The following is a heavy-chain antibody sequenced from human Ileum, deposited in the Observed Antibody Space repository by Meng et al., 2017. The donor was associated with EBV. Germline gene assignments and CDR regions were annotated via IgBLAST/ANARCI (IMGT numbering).Heavy chain of an antibody. V-gene: IGHV4-34*01. J-gene: IGHJ4*02. Sequence: QVTLQQWAAGLLKPSEPLSTTCACYGGSFRGNYWSWIRQSPGKRLEWIGEINESGSTNYNPSLKSRVTILMDTSKNQFSLKLTSVTAADAAVYYCRNAFCSAAAGCSDYWGQGTLVTVPS. CDR3: RNAFCSAAAGCSDY. CDR1: GGSFRGNY. D-gene: IGHD3-3*01. CDR2: INESGST.